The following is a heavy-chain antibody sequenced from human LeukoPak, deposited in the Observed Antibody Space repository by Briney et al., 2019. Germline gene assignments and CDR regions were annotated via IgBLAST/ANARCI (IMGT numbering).Heavy chain of an antibody. CDR2: ISYDGSNK. D-gene: IGHD1-26*01. J-gene: IGHJ3*02. CDR3: AKESGSYDAFDI. Sequence: PGGSLRLSCAASGFTFSSYGMHWVRQAPGKGLEWVAVISYDGSNKYYADSVKGRFTISRDNAKNSLYLQMNSLRAEDTALYYCAKESGSYDAFDIWGQGTMVTVSS. V-gene: IGHV3-30*18. CDR1: GFTFSSYG.